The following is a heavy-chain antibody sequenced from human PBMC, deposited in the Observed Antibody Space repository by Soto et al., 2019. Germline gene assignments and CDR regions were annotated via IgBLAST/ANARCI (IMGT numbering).Heavy chain of an antibody. CDR3: ASSSTSLGMDV. Sequence: SETLSLTCTVSGGSISSSRCHWGWIRQPPGKGLEWIASIKYSGTTFYNPSLKSRVTLSVDTSKNQFSLKLSSVTAADTAVYYCASSSTSLGMDVWGQGTTVTVSS. V-gene: IGHV4-39*07. D-gene: IGHD2-2*01. CDR1: GGSISSSRCH. J-gene: IGHJ6*02. CDR2: IKYSGTT.